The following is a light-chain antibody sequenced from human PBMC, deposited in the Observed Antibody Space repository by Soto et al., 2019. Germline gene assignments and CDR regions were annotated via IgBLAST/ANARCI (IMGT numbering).Light chain of an antibody. CDR2: EGS. J-gene: IGLJ2*01. V-gene: IGLV2-23*01. Sequence: QSALTQPASVSGSPGQSITISCTGTSSDVGSYNLVSWYQQHPGKAPKLMIYEGSKWPSGVSNRFSGSKSGNTASLTISGVQAEDEAEYYCCSYAGSSVAFGVGTKLTVL. CDR1: SSDVGSYNL. CDR3: CSYAGSSVA.